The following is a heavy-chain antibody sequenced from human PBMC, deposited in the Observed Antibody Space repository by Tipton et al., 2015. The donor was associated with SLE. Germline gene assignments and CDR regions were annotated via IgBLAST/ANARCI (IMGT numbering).Heavy chain of an antibody. J-gene: IGHJ2*01. V-gene: IGHV4-39*07. CDR1: GGSISSSSYY. CDR3: ARVSDYDDWYFDL. CDR2: IYYSGST. D-gene: IGHD3-22*01. Sequence: LRLSCTVSGGSISSSSYYWGWIRQPPGKGLEWIGSIYYSGSTYYNPSLKSRVTISVDKSKNQFSLKLSSVTAADTAVYYCARVSDYDDWYFDLWGRGTLVTVSS.